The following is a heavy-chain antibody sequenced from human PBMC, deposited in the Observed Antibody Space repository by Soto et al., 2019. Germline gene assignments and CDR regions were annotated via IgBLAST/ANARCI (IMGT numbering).Heavy chain of an antibody. D-gene: IGHD2-8*01. Sequence: GESLKISCTGVGYSFTSYWIGWVRQMPGKGLEWMGIIYPGDSDTRYSPSFQGQVTISADKSISTVYLQWSSLKASDTAMYYCARGYCTTNICDPWFDPWGQGTLVTVSS. CDR1: GYSFTSYW. CDR2: IYPGDSDT. V-gene: IGHV5-51*01. J-gene: IGHJ5*02. CDR3: ARGYCTTNICDPWFDP.